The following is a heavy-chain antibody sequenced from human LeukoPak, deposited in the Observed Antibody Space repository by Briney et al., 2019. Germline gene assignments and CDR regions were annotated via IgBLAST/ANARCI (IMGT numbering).Heavy chain of an antibody. D-gene: IGHD7-27*01. Sequence: PGGSLRLSCAASGFTFSDYYMSWIRQAPGKGLEWVSYISSSGSTIYYADSVKGRFTISRDNAKNSLYLQMNSLRAEDTAVYYCAKDMGVHNGAYWGAYYYYYYVMDVWGQGTTVTVSS. CDR2: ISSSGSTI. CDR1: GFTFSDYY. CDR3: AKDMGVHNGAYWGAYYYYYYVMDV. V-gene: IGHV3-11*01. J-gene: IGHJ6*02.